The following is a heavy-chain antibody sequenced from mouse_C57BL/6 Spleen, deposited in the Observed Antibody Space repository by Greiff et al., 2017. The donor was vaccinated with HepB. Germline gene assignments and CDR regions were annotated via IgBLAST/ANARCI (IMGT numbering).Heavy chain of an antibody. CDR1: GFSLTSYA. CDR2: IWTGGGT. CDR3: ARRYYGSSPYAMDY. J-gene: IGHJ4*01. V-gene: IGHV2-9-1*01. D-gene: IGHD1-1*01. Sequence: QVQLQQSGPGLVAPSQSLSITCTVSGFSLTSYAISWVRQPPGKGLEWLGVIWTGGGTNYNSALKSRLSISKDNSKSQVFLKMNSLQTDDTARYYGARRYYGSSPYAMDYWGQGTSVTVSS.